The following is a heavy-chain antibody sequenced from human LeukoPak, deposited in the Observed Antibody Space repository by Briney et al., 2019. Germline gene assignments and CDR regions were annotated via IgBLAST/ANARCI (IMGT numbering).Heavy chain of an antibody. J-gene: IGHJ4*02. D-gene: IGHD5-24*01. CDR2: IKSDGSEK. CDR1: EFTFSSNW. Sequence: GGSLRLSCVVSEFTFSSNWMNWVRQAPGKGLEWVANIKSDGSEKYYADSVKGRFTISRDNAKNSLYLQMNSLKAEDTAVYYCASGSGWPQLYSGQGTLVTVSP. V-gene: IGHV3-7*01. CDR3: ASGSGWPQLY.